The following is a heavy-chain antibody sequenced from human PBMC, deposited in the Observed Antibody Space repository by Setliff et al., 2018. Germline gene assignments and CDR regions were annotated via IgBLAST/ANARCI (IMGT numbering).Heavy chain of an antibody. J-gene: IGHJ4*02. V-gene: IGHV1-69*13. CDR1: GYTFAGYY. CDR3: VCGHGSQATSDF. Sequence: SVKVSCKASGYTFAGYYLHWVRQAPGQGLQWMGGIVPMFVGANYAQKFRDRVTMTADESTNTFYMELSRLTSEDTAVYFCVCGHGSQATSDFWGQGTLVTVSS. D-gene: IGHD1-26*01. CDR2: IVPMFVGA.